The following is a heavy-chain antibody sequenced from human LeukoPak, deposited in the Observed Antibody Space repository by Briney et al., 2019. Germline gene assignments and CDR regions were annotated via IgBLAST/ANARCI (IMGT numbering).Heavy chain of an antibody. CDR2: IKQDGSEE. CDR3: AREVDGGYCSGGSCYAFDI. D-gene: IGHD2-15*01. Sequence: PGGSLRPSCAASGFTFSSYWMSWVRQAPGKGLEWVANIKQDGSEEYYVDSVKGRFTISRDNAKNSLYLQMNSLRAEDTAVYYCAREVDGGYCSGGSCYAFDIWGQGTMVTVSS. CDR1: GFTFSSYW. J-gene: IGHJ3*02. V-gene: IGHV3-7*03.